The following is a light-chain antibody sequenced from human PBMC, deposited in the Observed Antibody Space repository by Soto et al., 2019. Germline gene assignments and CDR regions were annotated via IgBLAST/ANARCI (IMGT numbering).Light chain of an antibody. CDR1: ASDIGRYNY. CDR2: EVT. V-gene: IGLV2-8*01. CDR3: NSYVGSNNCV. J-gene: IGLJ1*01. Sequence: QYVLTQPPSASGSPGQSVTISCIGTASDIGRYNYVSWYQHHPGKAPKLIIYEVTKRPSGVPDRFSGSKSGNTASLTVSGLQADDEADYYCNSYVGSNNCVVGTGTTLTVL.